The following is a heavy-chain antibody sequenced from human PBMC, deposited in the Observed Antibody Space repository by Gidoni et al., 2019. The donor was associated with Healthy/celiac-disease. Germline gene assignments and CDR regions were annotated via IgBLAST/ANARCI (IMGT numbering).Heavy chain of an antibody. D-gene: IGHD4-17*01. J-gene: IGHJ4*02. CDR3: ARGTDDYGDYEEGY. Sequence: QVQLVESGGGVVQPGRSLRLSCAASGFTFSSYGMHWVRQAPGKGLEWVAVIWYDGSNKYYADSVKGRFTISRDNSKNTLYLQMNSLRAEDTAVYYCARGTDDYGDYEEGYWGQGTLVTVSS. V-gene: IGHV3-33*01. CDR1: GFTFSSYG. CDR2: IWYDGSNK.